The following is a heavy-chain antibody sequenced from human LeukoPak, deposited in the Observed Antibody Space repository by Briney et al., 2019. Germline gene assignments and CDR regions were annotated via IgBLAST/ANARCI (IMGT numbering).Heavy chain of an antibody. CDR2: INWNGAST. CDR1: GFSFDALG. D-gene: IGHD6-6*01. Sequence: GGSLRLSCAASGFSFDALGMTWVRQVPGKGLEWVAGINWNGASTGYADSVRGRFTISRDNAKNSLYLQMNSLRAEDTALYYCARAVCPTIKFCDSSYFMDVWGKGTTVNVS. CDR3: ARAVCPTIKFCDSSYFMDV. V-gene: IGHV3-20*04. J-gene: IGHJ6*03.